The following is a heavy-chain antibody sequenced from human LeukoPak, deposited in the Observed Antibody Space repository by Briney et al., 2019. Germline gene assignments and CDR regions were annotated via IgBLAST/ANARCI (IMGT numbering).Heavy chain of an antibody. CDR2: ISSSGSTI. CDR1: GFTFSSYE. J-gene: IGHJ4*02. CDR3: AAVGYCSSTSCYVGYFDY. D-gene: IGHD2-2*01. Sequence: GGSLRLSCAASGFTFSSYEMNWVRQAPGKGLEWVSYISSSGSTIYYAASVKGRFTISRDNAKNSLYLQMNSLRAEDTAVYYCAAVGYCSSTSCYVGYFDYWGQGTLVTVSS. V-gene: IGHV3-48*03.